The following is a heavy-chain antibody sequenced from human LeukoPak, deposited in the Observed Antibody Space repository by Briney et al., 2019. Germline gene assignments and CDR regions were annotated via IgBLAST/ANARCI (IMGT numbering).Heavy chain of an antibody. D-gene: IGHD3-9*01. Sequence: ASVKVSCKASGYTFTSYGISWVRQAPGQGLEWMGWISAYNGNTNYAQKLQGRVTMTTDTSTSTAYMELRSLRSDDTAVYYCARVYGTWLDQQILTGYYKPVDYWGQGTLVTVSS. CDR2: ISAYNGNT. J-gene: IGHJ4*02. CDR1: GYTFTSYG. V-gene: IGHV1-18*01. CDR3: ARVYGTWLDQQILTGYYKPVDY.